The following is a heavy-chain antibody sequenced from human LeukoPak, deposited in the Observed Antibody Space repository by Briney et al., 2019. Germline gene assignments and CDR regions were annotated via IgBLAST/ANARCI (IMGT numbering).Heavy chain of an antibody. CDR2: IYYSGTT. V-gene: IGHV4-59*11. D-gene: IGHD5-24*01. CDR3: ATRRDGYNYGDAFDI. CDR1: GGSISSHY. Sequence: PSETLSLTCTVSGGSISSHYWSWLRQPPGKGLEWIGYIYYSGTTNYNPSLKSRVTISVDTSKNQFSLKLSSVTAADTAVYYCATRRDGYNYGDAFDIWGQGTMVTVSS. J-gene: IGHJ3*02.